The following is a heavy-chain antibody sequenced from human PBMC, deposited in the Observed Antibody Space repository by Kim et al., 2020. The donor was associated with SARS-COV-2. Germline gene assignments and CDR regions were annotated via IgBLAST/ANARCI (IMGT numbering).Heavy chain of an antibody. J-gene: IGHJ6*02. D-gene: IGHD2-2*01. CDR2: IYYSGST. V-gene: IGHV4-39*01. CDR1: GGSISSSSYY. Sequence: SETLSLTCTVSGGSISSSSYYWGWIRQPPGKGLEWIGSIYYSGSTYYNPSLKSRVTISVDTSKNQFSLKLSSVTAADTAVYYCARLAYCSSTSCRYYYYYGMDVWGQGTTVTVSS. CDR3: ARLAYCSSTSCRYYYYYGMDV.